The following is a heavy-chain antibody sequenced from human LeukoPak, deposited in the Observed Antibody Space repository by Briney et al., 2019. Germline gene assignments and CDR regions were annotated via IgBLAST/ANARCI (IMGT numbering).Heavy chain of an antibody. CDR2: FDPEDGET. D-gene: IGHD3-3*01. CDR1: GYTLTELS. CDR3: ATVSAFGVVIRRTLAFDI. V-gene: IGHV1-24*01. Sequence: ASVKVSCKVSGYTLTELSMHWVRQAPGKGLEWMGGFDPEDGETSYAQKFQGRVTMTEDTSTDTAYMELSSVRSEDTAVYYCATVSAFGVVIRRTLAFDIWGQGTMVTVSS. J-gene: IGHJ3*02.